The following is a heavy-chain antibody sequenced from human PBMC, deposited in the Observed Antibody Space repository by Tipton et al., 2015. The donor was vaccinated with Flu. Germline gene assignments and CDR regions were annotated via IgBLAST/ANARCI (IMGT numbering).Heavy chain of an antibody. J-gene: IGHJ4*02. CDR3: ARPGGPAAINPFSYFDC. Sequence: QLVQSGAEVKKPGASVKVSCKASGYPLTSYGISWVRQAPGQGLEWMGWISDYSGNTKYAQKFQGRVIMTTDTSTNTAHMELRSLRSDDTAVYYCARPGGPAAINPFSYFDCWGQGTLVTVSS. CDR1: GYPLTSYG. V-gene: IGHV1-18*04. CDR2: ISDYSGNT. D-gene: IGHD2-2*01.